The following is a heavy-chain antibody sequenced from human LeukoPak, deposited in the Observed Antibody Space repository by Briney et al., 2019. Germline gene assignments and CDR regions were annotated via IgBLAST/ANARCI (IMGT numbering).Heavy chain of an antibody. CDR1: GFTVSSYY. J-gene: IGHJ4*02. CDR2: IYSGGSA. Sequence: PGGSLRLSCAASGFTVSSYYMSWVRQAPGKGLDWVSVIYSGGSAYYADSVKGRFTISRDNSKNTLYLQINSLRAEDTAVYYCARDLGCGYSNYWGQGTLVTVSS. V-gene: IGHV3-66*01. CDR3: ARDLGCGYSNY. D-gene: IGHD3-16*01.